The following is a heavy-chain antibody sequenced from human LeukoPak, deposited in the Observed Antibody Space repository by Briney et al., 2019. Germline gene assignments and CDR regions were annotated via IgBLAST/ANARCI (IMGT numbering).Heavy chain of an antibody. CDR3: ARGWYNWNDSDYYYYMDV. CDR2: IIPIFGTA. J-gene: IGHJ6*03. CDR1: GGTFSSYA. V-gene: IGHV1-69*13. D-gene: IGHD1-1*01. Sequence: SVKVSCKASGGTFSSYAISWVRQAPGQGLEWMGGIIPIFGTANYAQKFQGRVTITADESTSTAYMELSSLRSEDTAVYYCARGWYNWNDSDYYYYMDVWGKGTTVTVSS.